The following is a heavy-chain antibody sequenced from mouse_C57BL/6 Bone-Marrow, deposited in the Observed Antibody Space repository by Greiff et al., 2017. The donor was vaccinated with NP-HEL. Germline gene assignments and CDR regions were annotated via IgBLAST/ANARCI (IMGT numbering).Heavy chain of an antibody. J-gene: IGHJ3*01. Sequence: VQLQQSGPVLVKPGASVKMSCKASGYTFTDYYMNWVKQSHGKSLEWIGVINPYNGGTSYNQKFKGKATLTVDKSSSTAYMELNRLTSEDSAVYYCAREGDWDRTWFAYWGQGTLVTVSA. CDR3: AREGDWDRTWFAY. V-gene: IGHV1-19*01. CDR2: INPYNGGT. D-gene: IGHD4-1*01. CDR1: GYTFTDYY.